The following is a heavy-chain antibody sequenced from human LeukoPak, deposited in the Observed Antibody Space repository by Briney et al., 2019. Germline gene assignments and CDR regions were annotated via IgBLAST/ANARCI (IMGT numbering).Heavy chain of an antibody. D-gene: IGHD2/OR15-2a*01. CDR2: IHYSGST. V-gene: IGHV4-59*01. CDR1: GGSIGSYY. J-gene: IGHJ6*03. CDR3: ARAGFYASVNQYYYYYYMDV. Sequence: SETLSLTCTVSGGSIGSYYWSWVRQPPGKGLEWIGYIHYSGSTNYNPSLKSRVTTSIDTSKNRFSLKVTSVTAADAAVYYCARAGFYASVNQYYYYYYMDVWGTGTTVTVSS.